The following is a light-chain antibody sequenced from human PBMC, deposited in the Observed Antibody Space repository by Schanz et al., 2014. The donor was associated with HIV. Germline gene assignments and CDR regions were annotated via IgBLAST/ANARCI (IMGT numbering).Light chain of an antibody. V-gene: IGKV3-20*01. CDR3: QQYGDSSRWT. J-gene: IGKJ1*01. CDR1: ESVSSSQ. Sequence: EVVLTQSPGTLSLSPGERATLSCRASESVSSSQLAWYQRRPGQAPRLLIYGVSIRATGIPDRFSGSGSGTDFTLTISRLEPEDFAVYFCQQYGDSSRWTFGQGTKVEI. CDR2: GVS.